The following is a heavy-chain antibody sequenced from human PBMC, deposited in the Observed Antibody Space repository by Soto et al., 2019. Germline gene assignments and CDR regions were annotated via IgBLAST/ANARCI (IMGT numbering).Heavy chain of an antibody. J-gene: IGHJ4*02. Sequence: ASVKVSCKASGYTFTSYAMHWVRQAPGQRLEWMGWINAGNGNTKYSQKFQGQVTISADKSITTAYLQWSSLKASDTAMYYCARHEASLGSTYWGQGTLVTVSS. V-gene: IGHV1-3*01. CDR3: ARHEASLGSTY. CDR1: GYTFTSYA. D-gene: IGHD2-2*01. CDR2: INAGNGNT.